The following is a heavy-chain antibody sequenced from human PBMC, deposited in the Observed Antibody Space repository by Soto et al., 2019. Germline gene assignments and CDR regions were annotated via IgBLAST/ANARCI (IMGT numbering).Heavy chain of an antibody. D-gene: IGHD2-8*01. J-gene: IGHJ5*02. Sequence: QVQLVQSGAEVKKPGSSVKVSCKASGGTFSSYAISWVRQAPGQGLEWMGGIIPIFGTANYAQKCQSKVTITAAESTSTEYMELSSLRSEDTAVYYCARENRGTNGVWVFDTWGERTLVTVSS. CDR2: IIPIFGTA. CDR1: GGTFSSYA. CDR3: ARENRGTNGVWVFDT. V-gene: IGHV1-69*01.